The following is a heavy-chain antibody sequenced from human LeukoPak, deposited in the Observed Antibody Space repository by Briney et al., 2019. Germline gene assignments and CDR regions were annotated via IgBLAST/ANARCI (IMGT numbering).Heavy chain of an antibody. J-gene: IGHJ6*02. V-gene: IGHV3-13*01. Sequence: GGSLRLSCAASGFAFNTYDMHWVRQATGKGLDWVSAIDTLGNTYYSGSVEGRFTISREDAKNSLYLRMNSLRDGDTAVYYCIRIKTREHQYGMDVWGQGTTVTVSS. CDR3: IRIKTREHQYGMDV. D-gene: IGHD1-26*01. CDR2: IDTLGNT. CDR1: GFAFNTYD.